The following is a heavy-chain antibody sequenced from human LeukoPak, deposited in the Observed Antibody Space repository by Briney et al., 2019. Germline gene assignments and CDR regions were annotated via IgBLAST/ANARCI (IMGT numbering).Heavy chain of an antibody. V-gene: IGHV4-59*02. CDR1: GGSVSGYY. Sequence: PSETLSHTCTVSGGSVSGYYWSWIRQPPGKGLEWIGYIFYSGSTNYNPSLKSRVSISVDTSKNQFSLKLSSVTAADTAVYYCARGRTGFGLAPVKYWGQGTLVTVSS. D-gene: IGHD1-14*01. CDR3: ARGRTGFGLAPVKY. CDR2: IFYSGST. J-gene: IGHJ4*02.